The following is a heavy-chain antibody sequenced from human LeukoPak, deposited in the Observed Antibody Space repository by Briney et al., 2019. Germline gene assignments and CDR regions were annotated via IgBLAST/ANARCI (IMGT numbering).Heavy chain of an antibody. Sequence: SGPALVKSTQTLTLTCTFSGFSLTASGMRVSWIRQPPGKALEWLARIDWDDDKFYSTSLKTRLTISKDTSKNQVVLTMTNMDPVDTATYYCARSYDYGSSGYVDYWGQGTLVTVSS. D-gene: IGHD3-22*01. V-gene: IGHV2-70*04. J-gene: IGHJ4*02. CDR1: GFSLTASGMR. CDR2: IDWDDDK. CDR3: ARSYDYGSSGYVDY.